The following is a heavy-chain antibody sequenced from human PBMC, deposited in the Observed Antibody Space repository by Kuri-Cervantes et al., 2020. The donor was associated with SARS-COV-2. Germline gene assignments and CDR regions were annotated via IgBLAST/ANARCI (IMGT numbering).Heavy chain of an antibody. D-gene: IGHD3-3*01. Sequence: SETLSLTCTVSGGPISSSSYYWGWIRQPPGKGLEWIGSMYYSGSTYYNPSLKSRVTISVDTSKNQFSLKLSSVTAADTAVYYCARLAIFGVVTDWDYYFDYWGQGTLVTVSS. V-gene: IGHV4-39*01. CDR1: GGPISSSSYY. J-gene: IGHJ4*02. CDR2: MYYSGST. CDR3: ARLAIFGVVTDWDYYFDY.